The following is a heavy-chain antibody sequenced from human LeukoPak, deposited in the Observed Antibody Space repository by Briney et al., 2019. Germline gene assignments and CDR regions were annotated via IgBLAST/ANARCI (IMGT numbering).Heavy chain of an antibody. CDR3: VRSYYGMDV. J-gene: IGHJ6*02. CDR1: GFTFSSHS. V-gene: IGHV3-69-1*01. Sequence: PGGSLRLSCAASGFTFSSHSINWVRQAPGKGLEWIATMTSTNNIYYADSVKGRFTISRDNAENSVYLQMNSLRAEDTAVYYCVRSYYGMDVWGQGTTVSVSS. CDR2: MTSTNNI.